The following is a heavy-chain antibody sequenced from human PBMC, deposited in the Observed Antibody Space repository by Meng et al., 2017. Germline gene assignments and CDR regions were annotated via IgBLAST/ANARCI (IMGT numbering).Heavy chain of an antibody. CDR2: VNPNSGGT. CDR3: ARVVAVAGTVDY. V-gene: IGHV1-2*02. D-gene: IGHD6-19*01. CDR1: GYTFTGYY. J-gene: IGHJ4*02. Sequence: ASVKVSCKASGYTFTGYYMHWLRQAPGQGLEWMGWVNPNSGGTNYAQKFQGRVTMTRDTSISTAYMELSRLRSDDTAVYYCARVVAVAGTVDYWGQGTLVTVSS.